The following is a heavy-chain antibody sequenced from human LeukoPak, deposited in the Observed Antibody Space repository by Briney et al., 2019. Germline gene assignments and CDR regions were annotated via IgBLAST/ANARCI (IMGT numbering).Heavy chain of an antibody. CDR3: ARDVVPYYDFWSGYYKGYFDY. V-gene: IGHV1-18*01. CDR2: ISGHAGNT. CDR1: GYTFTAYG. J-gene: IGHJ4*02. D-gene: IGHD3-3*01. Sequence: ASVKVSCTTSGYTFTAYGITWVRQAPGQGLEWMGWISGHAGNTDYSQKFQGRVTITRDTSASTAYMELSSLRSEDTAVYYCARDVVPYYDFWSGYYKGYFDYWGQGTLVTVSS.